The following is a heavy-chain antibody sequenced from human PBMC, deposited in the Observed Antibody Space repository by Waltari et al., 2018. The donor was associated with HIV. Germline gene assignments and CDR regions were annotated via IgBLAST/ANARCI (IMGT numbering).Heavy chain of an antibody. V-gene: IGHV4-39*01. CDR2: IYYSGST. Sequence: QLQLQESGPGLVKPSETLSLTCTVPGGSISSTSYYWGRTRQPPGKGLEWIGTIYYSGSTYYNPSLKSRVTISVDTSKNQFSLKLSSVTAADTAVYYCARLRGRGGITMIVPRFDPWGQGTLVTVSS. D-gene: IGHD3-22*01. J-gene: IGHJ5*02. CDR3: ARLRGRGGITMIVPRFDP. CDR1: GGSISSTSYY.